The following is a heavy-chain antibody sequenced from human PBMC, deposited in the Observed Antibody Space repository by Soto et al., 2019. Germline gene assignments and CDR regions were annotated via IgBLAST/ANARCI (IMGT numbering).Heavy chain of an antibody. CDR3: ARHGGRWVEHAFDI. CDR1: GYSLTSYR. Sequence: PRESPKISCKGSGYSLTSYRIGWVREMPGEGLEWMGIIYPGDSDTRYNPSLQGQVTISADKSISTAYLKRSSLKASDTAMYYCARHGGRWVEHAFDIWGQGTMVTVSS. J-gene: IGHJ3*02. CDR2: IYPGDSDT. V-gene: IGHV5-51*01. D-gene: IGHD1-26*01.